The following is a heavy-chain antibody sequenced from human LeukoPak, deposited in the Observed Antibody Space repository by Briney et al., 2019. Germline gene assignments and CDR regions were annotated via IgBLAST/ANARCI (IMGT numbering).Heavy chain of an antibody. V-gene: IGHV4-59*01. Sequence: SETLSLTCTVSGGSISSYYWSWIRQPPGKGLEWIGYIYYSGSTNYNPSLKSRVTISVDTSKNQFSLKLSSVTAADTAVYYCARTEVRGAFDIWGQGTMVTVSS. J-gene: IGHJ3*02. D-gene: IGHD1-14*01. CDR1: GGSISSYY. CDR3: ARTEVRGAFDI. CDR2: IYYSGST.